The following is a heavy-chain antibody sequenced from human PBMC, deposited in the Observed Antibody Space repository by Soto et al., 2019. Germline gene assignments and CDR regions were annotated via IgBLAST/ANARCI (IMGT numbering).Heavy chain of an antibody. CDR2: INHSGST. J-gene: IGHJ4*02. CDR1: GGSFSCYY. D-gene: IGHD3-22*01. CDR3: ARGLAMIRV. Sequence: SETLSLTCAVYGGSFSCYYWSWIRQPPGKGLEWIGEINHSGSTNYNPSLKSRVTISVDTSKNQFSLKLSSVTAADTAVYYCARGLAMIRVWGQGTLVTVS. V-gene: IGHV4-34*01.